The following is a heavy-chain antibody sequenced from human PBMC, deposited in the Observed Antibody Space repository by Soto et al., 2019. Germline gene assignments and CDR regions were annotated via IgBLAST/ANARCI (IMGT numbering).Heavy chain of an antibody. Sequence: KQSQTLSLTCAISGDSVSSNSAAWNWIRQSPSRGLEWLGRTYYRSKWYNDYAVSVKSRITINPDTSKNQFSLQLNSVTPEDTAVYYCARGSGYSSGWYYYYYGMDVWGQGTTVTVSS. J-gene: IGHJ6*02. V-gene: IGHV6-1*01. D-gene: IGHD6-19*01. CDR2: TYYRSKWYN. CDR3: ARGSGYSSGWYYYYYGMDV. CDR1: GDSVSSNSAA.